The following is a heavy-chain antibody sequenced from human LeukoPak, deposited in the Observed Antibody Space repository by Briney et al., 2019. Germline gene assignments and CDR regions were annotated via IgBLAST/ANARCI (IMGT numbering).Heavy chain of an antibody. V-gene: IGHV3-23*01. CDR3: AKDRIREYYDAPDY. Sequence: PGGSLRLSCAASGFTFSSYAMSWVRQAPGKGPEWVSAISGSGGSTYYADSVKGRFTISRDNSKNTLYLQMNSLRAEDTAVYYCAKDRIREYYDAPDYWGQGTLVTVSS. D-gene: IGHD3-22*01. CDR1: GFTFSSYA. CDR2: ISGSGGST. J-gene: IGHJ4*02.